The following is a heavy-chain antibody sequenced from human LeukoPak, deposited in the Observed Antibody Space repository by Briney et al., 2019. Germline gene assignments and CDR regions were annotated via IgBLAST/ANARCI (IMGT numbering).Heavy chain of an antibody. J-gene: IGHJ4*02. CDR3: VKGVAARLDY. V-gene: IGHV3-64D*09. CDR1: GFTFSSYA. D-gene: IGHD6-6*01. Sequence: GGSLRLSCSASGFTFSSYAMHWVRQAPGKGLEYVSAINSNGGITFYADSMKGRFTISRDDSKNTLYLQMSSLRAEDTAIYYCVKGVAARLDYWGQGTLVTASS. CDR2: INSNGGIT.